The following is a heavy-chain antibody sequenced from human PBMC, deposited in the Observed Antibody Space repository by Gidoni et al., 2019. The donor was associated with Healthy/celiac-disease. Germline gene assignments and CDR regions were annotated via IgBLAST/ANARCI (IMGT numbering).Heavy chain of an antibody. CDR3: ARDPKYYDFWSGYYSAAGYFDL. D-gene: IGHD3-3*01. J-gene: IGHJ2*01. CDR2: IWYDGSNK. CDR1: GFTCSSYG. V-gene: IGHV3-33*01. Sequence: QVQLVESGGGVVQPGRSLRLSCAASGFTCSSYGMHWVRQAPGQGLEWVAVIWYDGSNKYYADSVKGRFTISRENSKNTLYLQMNSLRAEDTAVYYCARDPKYYDFWSGYYSAAGYFDLWGRGTLVTVSS.